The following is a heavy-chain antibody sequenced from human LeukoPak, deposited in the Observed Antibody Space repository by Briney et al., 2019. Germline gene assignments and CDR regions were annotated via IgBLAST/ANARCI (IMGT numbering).Heavy chain of an antibody. CDR3: ASFGISWRSSY. V-gene: IGHV3-53*01. J-gene: IGHJ4*02. CDR1: GGSISSYY. D-gene: IGHD2-21*01. CDR2: IYSGGST. Sequence: ETLSLTCTVSGGSISSYYWSWVRQAPGKGLEWVSVIYSGGSTYYADSVKGRFTISRDNVNNMLYLHMNSLRAEDTAVYYCASFGISWRSSYWGQGTLVTVSS.